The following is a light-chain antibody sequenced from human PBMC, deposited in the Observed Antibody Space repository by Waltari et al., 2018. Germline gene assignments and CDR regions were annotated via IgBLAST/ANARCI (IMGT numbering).Light chain of an antibody. J-gene: IGKJ4*01. CDR2: DTS. CDR1: QRVFNY. V-gene: IGKV3-11*01. Sequence: EIVLTQSPATLSLSAGERATLSCRASQRVFNYLAWYQQKPGQAPRLLIYDTSKRATGIPARFSGSGSGTDFTLTISNLEAEDFALYFCQQGSVLPLTFGGGTKVDIK. CDR3: QQGSVLPLT.